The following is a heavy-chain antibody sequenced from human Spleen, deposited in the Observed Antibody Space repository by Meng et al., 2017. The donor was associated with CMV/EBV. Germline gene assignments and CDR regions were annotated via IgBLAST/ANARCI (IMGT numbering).Heavy chain of an antibody. J-gene: IGHJ4*02. CDR1: GYTFTSYY. D-gene: IGHD2-2*01. CDR2: IRPDSGDT. CDR3: ARDPRDFYASAAFYFEY. V-gene: IGHV1-2*02. Sequence: ASVKVSCKASGYTFTSYYIHWLRQAPGQGPEWMGWIRPDSGDTYFAPKFQGRVTMTRDASITTVYMEMSSLRFDETAIYYCARDPRDFYASAAFYFEYWGQGTLVTVSS.